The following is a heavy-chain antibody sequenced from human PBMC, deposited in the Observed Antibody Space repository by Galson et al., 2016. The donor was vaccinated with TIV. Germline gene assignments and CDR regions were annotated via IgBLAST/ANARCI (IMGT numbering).Heavy chain of an antibody. CDR1: GLSVNINY. J-gene: IGHJ6*02. V-gene: IGHV3-66*02. CDR3: ARDRIVDAYYYHYYYGMDV. CDR2: ISDGGKT. D-gene: IGHD1-26*01. Sequence: SLRLSCAASGLSVNINYMTWVRQAPGKGLEWVSLISDGGKTSYPDSVRGRFTISRDNSKKTLYLQMNSLRVEDTAVYYCARDRIVDAYYYHYYYGMDVWGQGTAVTVSS.